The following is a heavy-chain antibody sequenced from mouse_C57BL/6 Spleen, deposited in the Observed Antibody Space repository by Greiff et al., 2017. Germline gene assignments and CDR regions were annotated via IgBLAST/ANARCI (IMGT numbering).Heavy chain of an antibody. V-gene: IGHV1-66*01. CDR2: IYPGSGNT. D-gene: IGHD4-1*01. Sequence: VQLQQSGPELVKPGASVKISCKASGYSFTSYYLPWVKPRPGQGLEWIGWIYPGSGNTKYNEKFKGKATLTADTSSSTAYMQLSSLTSEDSAVYYCARSLTVMDYWGQGTSVTVSS. CDR3: ARSLTVMDY. J-gene: IGHJ4*01. CDR1: GYSFTSYY.